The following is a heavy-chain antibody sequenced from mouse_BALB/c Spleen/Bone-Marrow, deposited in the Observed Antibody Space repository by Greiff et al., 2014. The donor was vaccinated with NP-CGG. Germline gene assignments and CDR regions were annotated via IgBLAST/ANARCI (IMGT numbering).Heavy chain of an antibody. J-gene: IGHJ2*01. CDR3: TRRWLRRGFDY. D-gene: IGHD2-2*01. V-gene: IGHV1-15*01. CDR2: IDPETGGT. CDR1: GYTFTDYE. Sequence: VQLQQSGAELVRPGASVTLSCKASGYTFTDYEMHWVKQTPVHGLEWIGAIDPETGGTAYNQKFKGKATLTADKSSSTAYMELRSLTSEDSAVYYCTRRWLRRGFDYWGQGTTLTVPS.